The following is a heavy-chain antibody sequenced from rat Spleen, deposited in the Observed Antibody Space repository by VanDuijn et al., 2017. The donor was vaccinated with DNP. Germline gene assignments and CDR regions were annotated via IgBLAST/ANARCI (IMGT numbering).Heavy chain of an antibody. V-gene: IGHV5-22*01. CDR3: ARWNSGHFDY. CDR2: IGSDGYAP. J-gene: IGHJ2*01. D-gene: IGHD4-3*01. CDR1: GFTFSDYY. Sequence: EVQLVETGGGLVQPGRSLKLSCVASGFTFSDYYMAWVRQAPTKGLEWVAYIGSDGYAPYYGDSVKGRFTITRDNAKSTLYLQMNSLRSEDMATYYCARWNSGHFDYWGQGVMVPVSS.